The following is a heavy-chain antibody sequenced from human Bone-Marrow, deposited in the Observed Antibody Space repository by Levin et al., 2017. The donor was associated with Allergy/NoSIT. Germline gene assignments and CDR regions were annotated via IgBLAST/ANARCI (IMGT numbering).Heavy chain of an antibody. J-gene: IGHJ5*02. CDR2: IYHSGST. CDR3: ARCIAVAGTPLGWFDP. CDR1: GYSISSGYY. Sequence: SETLSLTCTVSGYSISSGYYWGWIRQPPGKGLEWIGSIYHSGSTYYNPSLKSRVTISVDTSKNQFSLKLSSVTAADTAVYYCARCIAVAGTPLGWFDPWGQGTLVTVSS. D-gene: IGHD6-19*01. V-gene: IGHV4-38-2*02.